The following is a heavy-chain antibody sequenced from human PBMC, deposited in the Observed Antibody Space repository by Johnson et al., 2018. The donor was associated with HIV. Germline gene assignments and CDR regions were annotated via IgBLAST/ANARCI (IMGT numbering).Heavy chain of an antibody. D-gene: IGHD4-17*01. CDR3: ARPRTTVTQVDAFDI. CDR2: ISSNGGST. CDR1: GFTFRSYA. V-gene: IGHV3-64*01. J-gene: IGHJ3*02. Sequence: VQLVESGGGLVQPGGSLRLSCAASGFTFRSYAMHWVRQAPGKGLEYVSAISSNGGSTYYANSVKGRFTISRDTSKNTLYLQMGSLRAEDMAVYYCARPRTTVTQVDAFDIWGQGTMVTVSS.